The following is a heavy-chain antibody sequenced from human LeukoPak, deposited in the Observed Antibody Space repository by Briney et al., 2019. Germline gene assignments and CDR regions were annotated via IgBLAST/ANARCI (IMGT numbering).Heavy chain of an antibody. J-gene: IGHJ4*02. CDR1: GDTFGNYD. CDR2: IIPVFDTA. D-gene: IGHD6-13*01. Sequence: ASVKVSCKASGDTFGNYDVTWVRQAPGQGLEWMGRIIPVFDTAKYAQNFQGRVTMTTDESSSTAYMELYSLRSEDTAVYYCALSAEKQLVYFDFWGQGTLVTVS. V-gene: IGHV1-69*05. CDR3: ALSAEKQLVYFDF.